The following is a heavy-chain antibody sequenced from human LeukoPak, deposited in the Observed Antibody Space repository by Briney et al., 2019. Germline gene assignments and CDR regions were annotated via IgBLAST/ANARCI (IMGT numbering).Heavy chain of an antibody. V-gene: IGHV4-39*01. D-gene: IGHD1-7*01. Sequence: PSETLSLTCTVSGGSISSSSYYWGWIRQPPGKGLEWIGSIYYSGSTYYNPSLKSRVTISVDTSKNQFSLKLSSVTAADTAVYYCARGLHWYYDYWGQGTLVTVSS. CDR3: ARGLHWYYDY. CDR2: IYYSGST. J-gene: IGHJ4*02. CDR1: GGSISSSSYY.